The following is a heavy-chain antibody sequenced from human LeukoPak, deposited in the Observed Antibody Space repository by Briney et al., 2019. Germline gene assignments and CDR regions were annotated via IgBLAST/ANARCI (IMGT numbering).Heavy chain of an antibody. CDR3: ATRDQSRTDVVPPDY. CDR1: GVSISSCNW. CDR2: ISHCGDT. V-gene: IGHV4-4*02. Sequence: SGTLSLTCAVSGVSISSCNWWTWVRQPPGKGLEWIGEISHCGDTKYSSSLRTRVTISIDKSKNHLSLNLNSVTAADTAMYYCATRDQSRTDVVPPDYWGQGTLVTVSS. D-gene: IGHD5-18*01. J-gene: IGHJ4*02.